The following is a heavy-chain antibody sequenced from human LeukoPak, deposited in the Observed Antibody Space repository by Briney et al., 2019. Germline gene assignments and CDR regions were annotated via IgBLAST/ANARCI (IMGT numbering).Heavy chain of an antibody. CDR3: TRSGTYVFDF. J-gene: IGHJ4*02. CDR2: IKQDGSDI. CDR1: GFTFSNYW. D-gene: IGHD1-26*01. V-gene: IGHV3-7*01. Sequence: PGGSLRLSCAAYGFTFSNYWMSWVRQAPGKGLEWVANIKQDGSDIYYVDSVKGRFTISRDNAKNSLYLQMNSLRAEDAAVYYCTRSGTYVFDFWGQGTLVTVSS.